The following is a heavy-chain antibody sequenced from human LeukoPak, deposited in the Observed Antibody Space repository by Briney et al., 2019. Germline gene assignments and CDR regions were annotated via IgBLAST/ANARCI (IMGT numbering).Heavy chain of an antibody. CDR3: ARVYPYYYGSAGFDY. CDR1: GGSFSGYY. V-gene: IGHV4-34*01. J-gene: IGHJ4*02. CDR2: INHSGST. Sequence: SETLSLTRAVYGGSFSGYYWSWIRQPPGKGLEWIGEINHSGSTNYNPSLKSRVTISVDTSKNQFSLKLSSVTAADTAVYYCARVYPYYYGSAGFDYWGQGTLVTVSS. D-gene: IGHD3-10*01.